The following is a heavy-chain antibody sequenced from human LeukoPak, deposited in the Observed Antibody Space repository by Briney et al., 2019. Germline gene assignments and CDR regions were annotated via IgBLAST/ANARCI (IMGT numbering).Heavy chain of an antibody. CDR1: GFTFSSYV. Sequence: GGSLRLSCAASGFTFSSYVMNWVRQAPGKGLEWVSVISGGGGSTYYADSVKGRFTISRDNSKNTLFLQMNSLRDEDTAVYYCARDLSGRYAFDIWGQGTMVTVSS. V-gene: IGHV3-23*01. D-gene: IGHD3-10*01. CDR3: ARDLSGRYAFDI. CDR2: ISGGGGST. J-gene: IGHJ3*02.